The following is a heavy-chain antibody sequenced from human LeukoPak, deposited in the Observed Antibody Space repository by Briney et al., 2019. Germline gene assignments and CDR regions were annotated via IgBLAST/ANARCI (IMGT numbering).Heavy chain of an antibody. CDR3: ARAVVVTARGAFDI. D-gene: IGHD2-21*02. Sequence: SETLSLTCVVSGGSIRTSSYYWAWIRQPPGKGLEWIGYIYYSGSTYYDPSLKSRVTISVDTSKNQFSLKLSSVTAADTAVYYCARAVVVTARGAFDIWGQGTMVTVSS. CDR2: IYYSGST. CDR1: GGSIRTSSYY. J-gene: IGHJ3*02. V-gene: IGHV4-30-4*08.